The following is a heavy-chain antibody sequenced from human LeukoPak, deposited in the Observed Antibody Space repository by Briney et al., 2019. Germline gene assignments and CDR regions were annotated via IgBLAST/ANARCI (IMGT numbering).Heavy chain of an antibody. J-gene: IGHJ4*02. D-gene: IGHD3-3*01. CDR3: ARGNYDFWSGYRFDY. CDR2: IYTSGRT. Sequence: PSETLSLTCTVSGGSISSYYWSWIRQPAGKGLEWIGRIYTSGRTNYNPSLKRRVTMSVDTSKHQFSLKLSSVTAADTAVYYCARGNYDFWSGYRFDYWGQGTLVTVSS. V-gene: IGHV4-4*07. CDR1: GGSISSYY.